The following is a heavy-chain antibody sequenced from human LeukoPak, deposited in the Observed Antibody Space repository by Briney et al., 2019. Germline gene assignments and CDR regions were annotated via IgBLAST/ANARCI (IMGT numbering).Heavy chain of an antibody. CDR1: GGSISSGDYY. J-gene: IGHJ4*02. D-gene: IGHD1-26*01. CDR2: IYYSGTT. Sequence: SETLSLTCTVSGGSISSGDYYWSWIRQPPGKGLEWIGYIYYSGTTFYNPSLKSRLTISVDTSKNQFSPKLSSVTAADTAVYYCARLSASYLYYFNCWGQGTLVTVSS. CDR3: ARLSASYLYYFNC. V-gene: IGHV4-30-4*08.